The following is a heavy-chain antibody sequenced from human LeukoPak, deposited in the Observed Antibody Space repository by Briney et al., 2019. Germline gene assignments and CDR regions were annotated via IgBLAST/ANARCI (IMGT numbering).Heavy chain of an antibody. V-gene: IGHV1-8*01. J-gene: IGHJ6*02. CDR2: MNPNSGNT. Sequence: ASVTVSCKPSGYTFTSYDINWVRPATAQGLEWMGWMNPNSGNTGYAQKFQGRVTMTRNTSISTAYMELSSLRSEDTAVDYCARGNDILTSYYYDGMDVGGQGTTVTVSS. CDR3: ARGNDILTSYYYDGMDV. D-gene: IGHD3-9*01. CDR1: GYTFTSYD.